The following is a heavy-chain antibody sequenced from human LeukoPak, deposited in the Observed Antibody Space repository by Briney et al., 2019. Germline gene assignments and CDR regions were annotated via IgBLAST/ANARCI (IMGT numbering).Heavy chain of an antibody. J-gene: IGHJ4*02. CDR1: GFTFSSYG. CDR3: AKDPTVTTPGDY. D-gene: IGHD4-11*01. V-gene: IGHV3-30*18. CDR2: ISYDGSNK. Sequence: GRSLRLSCAASGFTFSSYGMHWVRQAPGKGLEWVAVISYDGSNKYYADSVKGRFTISRGNSKNTLYLQMNSLRAEDTAVYYCAKDPTVTTPGDYWGQGTLVTVSS.